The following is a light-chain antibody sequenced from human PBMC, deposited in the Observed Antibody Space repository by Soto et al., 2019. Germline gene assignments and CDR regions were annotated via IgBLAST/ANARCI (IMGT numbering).Light chain of an antibody. CDR1: HSVSGNY. Sequence: EIVLTQSPGTLSLSPGERATLSCRASHSVSGNYLAWYQQKPGQAPRLLIYGASSRAPGIPDRFSGSGSGTDFTLTISRLEPEDFAVYSCQQYGSSPQTFGQGTKVEIK. J-gene: IGKJ1*01. CDR2: GAS. CDR3: QQYGSSPQT. V-gene: IGKV3-20*01.